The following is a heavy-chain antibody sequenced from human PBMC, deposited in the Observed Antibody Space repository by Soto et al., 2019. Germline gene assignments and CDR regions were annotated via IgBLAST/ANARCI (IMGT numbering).Heavy chain of an antibody. Sequence: QVQLVQSGAEVKKPGASVKVSRKASGYTFTNIGISWVRQAPGQGLEWMGWISSYNGNTNYAQKFQGRVTMTTDTSTSTAYMELRSLRSDDTAVYYCARGGHCTSTSCYGMFDYWGQGTLVTVSS. J-gene: IGHJ4*02. V-gene: IGHV1-18*01. CDR1: GYTFTNIG. D-gene: IGHD2-2*01. CDR3: ARGGHCTSTSCYGMFDY. CDR2: ISSYNGNT.